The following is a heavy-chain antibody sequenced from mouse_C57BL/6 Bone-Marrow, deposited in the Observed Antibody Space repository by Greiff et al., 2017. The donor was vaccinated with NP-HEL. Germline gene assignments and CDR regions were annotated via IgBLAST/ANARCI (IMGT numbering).Heavy chain of an antibody. CDR2: ISNLAYSI. CDR3: ARQGGLRSGGYFDV. V-gene: IGHV5-15*01. J-gene: IGHJ1*03. CDR1: GFTFSDYG. D-gene: IGHD1-1*01. Sequence: EVKLVESGGGLVQPGGSLKLSCAASGFTFSDYGMAWVRQAPRKGPEWVAFISNLAYSIYYADTVTGRFTISRENAKNTLYLEMSSLRSEDTAMYYCARQGGLRSGGYFDVWGTGTTVTVSS.